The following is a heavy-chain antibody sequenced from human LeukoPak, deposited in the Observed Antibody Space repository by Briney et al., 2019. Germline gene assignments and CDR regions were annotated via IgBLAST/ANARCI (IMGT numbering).Heavy chain of an antibody. CDR1: GFTFSSYW. CDR2: INTDGSST. D-gene: IGHD4-17*01. Sequence: GGSLRLSCVASGFTFSSYWMSCVRQAPGKGLVWVSRINTDGSSTSYADSVKGRFTISRDNAKNTLYLQMNSLRAEDTAVYYCARDRGTVDFDIWGQGTMVTVSS. J-gene: IGHJ3*02. CDR3: ARDRGTVDFDI. V-gene: IGHV3-74*01.